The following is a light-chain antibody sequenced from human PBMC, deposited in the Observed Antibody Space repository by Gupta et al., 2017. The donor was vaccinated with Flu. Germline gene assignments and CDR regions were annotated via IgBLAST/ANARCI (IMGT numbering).Light chain of an antibody. Sequence: GSASNIGGNFVSWYQQDPATAPKLLIFDDYKRPSRIPARFSASKSYTSATLAITGVQTGDEADYYCATWDTNLGAVFGGGTKVTVL. CDR2: DDY. CDR3: ATWDTNLGAV. CDR1: ASNIGGNF. J-gene: IGLJ3*02. V-gene: IGLV1-51*02.